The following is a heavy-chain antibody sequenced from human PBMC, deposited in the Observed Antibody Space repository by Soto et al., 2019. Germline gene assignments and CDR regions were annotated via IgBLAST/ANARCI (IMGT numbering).Heavy chain of an antibody. CDR2: IIPIFGTA. V-gene: IGHV1-69*13. CDR1: GGTFSSYA. D-gene: IGHD3-22*01. Sequence: SVKVSFKASGGTFSSYAISWVRQAPGQGLGWMGGIIPIFGTANYAQKFQGRVTITADESTSTAYMELSSLRSEDTAVYYCARSTAMGTYYYDSSGYYYGQVFDYWGQGTLVTVSS. J-gene: IGHJ4*02. CDR3: ARSTAMGTYYYDSSGYYYGQVFDY.